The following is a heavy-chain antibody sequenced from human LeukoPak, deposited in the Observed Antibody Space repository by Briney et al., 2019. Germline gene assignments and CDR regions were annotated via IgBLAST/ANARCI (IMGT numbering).Heavy chain of an antibody. D-gene: IGHD2-2*01. J-gene: IGHJ6*02. CDR3: PRATVVVPAAMLRVPVDYYSGMAV. CDR1: GFTFSSYS. V-gene: IGHV3-21*01. Sequence: GGSLRLSCAASGFTFSSYSMNWVRQAPGKGLEWVSSISSSSSYIYYADSVKGRFTISRDNAKNSLYLQMNSLSAADTAVYYCPRATVVVPAAMLRVPVDYYSGMAVWGQGTTVTVSS. CDR2: ISSSSSYI.